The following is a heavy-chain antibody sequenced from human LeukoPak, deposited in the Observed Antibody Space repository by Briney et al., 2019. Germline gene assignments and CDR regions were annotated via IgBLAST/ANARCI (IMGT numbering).Heavy chain of an antibody. Sequence: KASETLSLTCAVYGGSFSGYYWSWIRQPPGKGLEWIGEINHSGSTNYNPSLKSRVTISVDTSKNQFSLKLSSVTAADTAVYCCARGGAVVAADWFDPWGQGTLVTVSS. CDR2: INHSGST. D-gene: IGHD2-15*01. CDR1: GGSFSGYY. CDR3: ARGGAVVAADWFDP. J-gene: IGHJ5*02. V-gene: IGHV4-34*01.